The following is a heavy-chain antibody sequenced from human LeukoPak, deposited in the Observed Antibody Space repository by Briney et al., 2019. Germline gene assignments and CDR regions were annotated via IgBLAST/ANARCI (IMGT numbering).Heavy chain of an antibody. Sequence: GASVKVSCKASGYTLTSYGISWVRQAPGQGLEWMGWSSAYYGNTNYAQKLQGRVTMTTDTSTSTVYMELRSLRSDDTSVYNCARSYGYYYYMDVWGKGTTVTISS. J-gene: IGHJ6*03. D-gene: IGHD3-16*01. V-gene: IGHV1-18*01. CDR2: SSAYYGNT. CDR3: ARSYGYYYYMDV. CDR1: GYTLTSYG.